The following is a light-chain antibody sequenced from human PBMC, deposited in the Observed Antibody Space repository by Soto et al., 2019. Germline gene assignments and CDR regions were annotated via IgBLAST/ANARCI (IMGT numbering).Light chain of an antibody. V-gene: IGKV1-39*01. CDR1: QSISSY. CDR3: QQSYSTPMWT. J-gene: IGKJ1*01. Sequence: DIPMTQSPSSLSASVGDRVTITCRASQSISSYLNWYQQKPGKAPKLLIYAASSLQSGVPSRFSGGGSGTDFTLTISSLQPEDFATYYCQQSYSTPMWTFGQGTKVEIK. CDR2: AAS.